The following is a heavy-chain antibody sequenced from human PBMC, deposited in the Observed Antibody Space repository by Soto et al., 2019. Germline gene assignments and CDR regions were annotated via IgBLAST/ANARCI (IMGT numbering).Heavy chain of an antibody. J-gene: IGHJ4*01. D-gene: IGHD2-2*01. V-gene: IGHV5-51*01. Sequence: GESLKISCKTSGYSFTSYWIGWVRQMPGKGMEWMGNIYPYDSDTRYSPSFQGQVTISADTSITTASLQWSGLRASDTAMYFCARHLVGSTRGNFDYWGQGTLVTVSS. CDR2: IYPYDSDT. CDR1: GYSFTSYW. CDR3: ARHLVGSTRGNFDY.